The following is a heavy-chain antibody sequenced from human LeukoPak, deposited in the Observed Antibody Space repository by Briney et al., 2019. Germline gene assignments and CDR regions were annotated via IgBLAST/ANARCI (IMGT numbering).Heavy chain of an antibody. J-gene: IGHJ3*02. D-gene: IGHD1-26*01. V-gene: IGHV3-15*01. CDR1: GFTFSNAW. CDR3: TTEPNRYSGSAPEIAFDI. Sequence: PGGSLRLSCAASGFTFSNAWMSWVRQAPGKGLEWVGRIKSKTDGGTTDYAAPVKGRFTISRDDSKNTLYLQMNSLKTEDTAVYYCTTEPNRYSGSAPEIAFDIWGQGTMVTVSS. CDR2: IKSKTDGGTT.